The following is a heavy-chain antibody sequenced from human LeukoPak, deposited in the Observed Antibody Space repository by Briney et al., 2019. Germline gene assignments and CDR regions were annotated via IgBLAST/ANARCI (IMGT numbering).Heavy chain of an antibody. CDR3: ARHSFGGTHVPYFDY. CDR1: GGSFSGYY. J-gene: IGHJ4*02. D-gene: IGHD1-26*01. V-gene: IGHV4-34*01. CDR2: INHSGST. Sequence: SETLSLTCAVYGGSFSGYYWSWIRQPPGKGLEWIGEINHSGSTNYNPSLKSRVTISVDTSKNQFSLKLSSVTAADTAVYYCARHSFGGTHVPYFDYWGQGTLVTVSS.